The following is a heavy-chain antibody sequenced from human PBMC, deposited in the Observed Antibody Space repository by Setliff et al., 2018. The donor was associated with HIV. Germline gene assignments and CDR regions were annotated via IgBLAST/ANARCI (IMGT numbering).Heavy chain of an antibody. Sequence: PSETLSLTCTVSGGSMSTYYWSWIRQHPGKGLEWIGYIYYSGGTYYNPSLKSRVTISVDTSKNQFSLKLSSVTAADTAVYYCARVPTNPDFYYYYMDVWGKGTTVTVSS. J-gene: IGHJ6*03. V-gene: IGHV4-59*06. CDR2: IYYSGGT. CDR3: ARVPTNPDFYYYYMDV. CDR1: GGSMSTYY.